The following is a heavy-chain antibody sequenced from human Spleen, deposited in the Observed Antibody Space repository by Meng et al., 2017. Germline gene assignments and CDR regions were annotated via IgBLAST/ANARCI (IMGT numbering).Heavy chain of an antibody. V-gene: IGHV4-39*07. CDR2: IYYSGTT. J-gene: IGHJ4*02. CDR3: AREGSYGYFD. D-gene: IGHD5-18*01. Sequence: SETLSLTCTASGGSISITNYYWGWIRQSPGKGLEWIGSIYYSGTTYYNPSLKSRVTISVDTSKNQFSLKWTSVTAADTAVYYCAREGSYGYFDWGQGTLVTVSS. CDR1: GGSISITNYY.